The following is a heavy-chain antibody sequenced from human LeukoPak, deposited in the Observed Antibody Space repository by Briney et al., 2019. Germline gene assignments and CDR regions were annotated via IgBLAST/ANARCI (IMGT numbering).Heavy chain of an antibody. CDR1: GFTFNSYG. CDR3: AKEARFWSGIWHFDY. J-gene: IGHJ4*02. Sequence: QPGRSLRLSCAASGFTFNSYGMHWVRQAPGKGLEWVAVIWYDGTNEDYADSVKGRFTISRDNSKNTLYLQITSLRAGDTAVYYCAKEARFWSGIWHFDYWGQGTLVTVSS. D-gene: IGHD3-3*01. V-gene: IGHV3-33*06. CDR2: IWYDGTNE.